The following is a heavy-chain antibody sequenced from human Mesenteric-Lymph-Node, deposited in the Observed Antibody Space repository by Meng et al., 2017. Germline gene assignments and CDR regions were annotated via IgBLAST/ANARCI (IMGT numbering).Heavy chain of an antibody. V-gene: IGHV4-39*07. J-gene: IGHJ4*02. CDR3: ARESYCGGDCYSYS. Sequence: GSLRLSCTVSGGSINNPSYHWGWTRQPPGKGLEWIASIYYRGNTYYDPSLKSRVTISVDTSKNQFSLKLSSVTAADTAMYHCARESYCGGDCYSYSWGQGTLVTVSS. D-gene: IGHD2-21*02. CDR1: GGSINNPSYH. CDR2: IYYRGNT.